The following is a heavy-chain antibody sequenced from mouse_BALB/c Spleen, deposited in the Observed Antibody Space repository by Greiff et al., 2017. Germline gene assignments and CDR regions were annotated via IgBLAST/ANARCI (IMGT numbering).Heavy chain of an antibody. V-gene: IGHV5-12-1*01. CDR3: ARQGAILYYFDY. J-gene: IGHJ2*01. Sequence: EVKVVESGGGLVKPGGSLKLSCAASGFAFSSYDMSWVRQTPEKRLEWVAYISSGGGSTYYPDTVKGRFTISRDNAKNTLYLQMSSLKSEDTAMYYCARQGAILYYFDYWGQGTTLTVSS. CDR2: ISSGGGST. CDR1: GFAFSSYD. D-gene: IGHD3-1*01.